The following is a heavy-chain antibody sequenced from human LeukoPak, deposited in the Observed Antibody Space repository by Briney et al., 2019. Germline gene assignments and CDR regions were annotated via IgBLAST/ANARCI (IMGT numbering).Heavy chain of an antibody. CDR2: IKSKTDGGTP. J-gene: IGHJ4*02. V-gene: IGHV3-15*01. CDR3: TTAPWGAYD. CDR1: GFTFSTSW. D-gene: IGHD3-16*01. Sequence: GGSLRLSYAASGFTFSTSWISWVRQAPGKGLEWVGRIKSKTDGGTPDYAAPVKGRFAISRDDSRNTLYLQMNSLKTEDTAVYYCTTAPWGAYDCGQGTLVTVSS.